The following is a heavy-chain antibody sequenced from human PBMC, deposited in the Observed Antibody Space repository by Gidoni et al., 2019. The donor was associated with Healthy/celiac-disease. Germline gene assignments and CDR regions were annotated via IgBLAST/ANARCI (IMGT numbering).Heavy chain of an antibody. CDR1: GGSISSSSYY. D-gene: IGHD3-3*01. V-gene: IGHV4-39*01. CDR3: ARLPSDFWSGYYTYYYYYMDV. J-gene: IGHJ6*03. Sequence: QLQLQESGPGLVKPSETLSLTCTVSGGSISSSSYYWGWIRQPPGKGLEWIGSIYYSGSTYYNPSLKSRVTISVDTSKNQFSLKLSSVTAADTAVYYCARLPSDFWSGYYTYYYYYMDVWGKGTTVTVSS. CDR2: IYYSGST.